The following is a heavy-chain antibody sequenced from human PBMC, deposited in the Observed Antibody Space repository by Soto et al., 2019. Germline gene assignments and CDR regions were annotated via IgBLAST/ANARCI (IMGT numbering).Heavy chain of an antibody. CDR3: ARDLEIGHNWNGLGNYYYYYGMDV. J-gene: IGHJ6*02. CDR2: INPDNGNT. V-gene: IGHV1-18*01. CDR1: GYTFTRSG. D-gene: IGHD1-1*01. Sequence: ASVKVSCKASGYTFTRSGISWVRQAPGQGLEWLGWINPDNGNTNYAQHLQGRVSLTTDTSTSTAYMDLRSLRSDDTAVYYCARDLEIGHNWNGLGNYYYYYGMDVWGQGTTVTVSS.